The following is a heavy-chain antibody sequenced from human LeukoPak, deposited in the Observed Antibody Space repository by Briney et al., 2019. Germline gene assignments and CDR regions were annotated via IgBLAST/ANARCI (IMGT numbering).Heavy chain of an antibody. J-gene: IGHJ4*02. V-gene: IGHV3-30-3*01. Sequence: AGGSLRLSCAASGFTFSSYAMHWVRQAPGKGLEWVAVISYDGSNKYYADSVKGRFTISRDNSKNTLYLQMNSLRAEDTAVYYCAKDLANHCSSTSCYRVFFELDYWGQGTLVTVSS. D-gene: IGHD2-2*01. CDR3: AKDLANHCSSTSCYRVFFELDY. CDR2: ISYDGSNK. CDR1: GFTFSSYA.